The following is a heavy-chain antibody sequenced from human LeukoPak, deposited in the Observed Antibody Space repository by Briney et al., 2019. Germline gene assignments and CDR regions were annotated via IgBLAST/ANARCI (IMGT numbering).Heavy chain of an antibody. V-gene: IGHV1-18*01. CDR1: AYTSPNYG. CDR3: ALPAKGAFFYYYMEV. J-gene: IGHJ6*03. D-gene: IGHD2-2*01. CDR2: ISTYNGNT. Sequence: ASVKVSCKASAYTSPNYGITWVRQAPGRGLEWMGWISTYNGNTQYAQKFQGRLTMTTDTPTKTVYMELRSLRSNDTAVYYCALPAKGAFFYYYMEVWGKGTTVTVPS.